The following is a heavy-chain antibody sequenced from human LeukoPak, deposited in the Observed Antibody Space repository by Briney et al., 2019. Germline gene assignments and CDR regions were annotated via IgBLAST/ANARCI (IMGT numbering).Heavy chain of an antibody. D-gene: IGHD2-2*02. CDR1: VCTFSSYA. Sequence: SAVTVSCKASVCTFSSYAISWVGQAPGQGREWMGGIIPIFGTANYAQKFQGRVTITADESTSTAYMELSSLRSEDTAVYYCARGYCSSTSCYSRQAYYFDYWGQGTLVTVSS. CDR3: ARGYCSSTSCYSRQAYYFDY. CDR2: IIPIFGTA. V-gene: IGHV1-69*13. J-gene: IGHJ4*02.